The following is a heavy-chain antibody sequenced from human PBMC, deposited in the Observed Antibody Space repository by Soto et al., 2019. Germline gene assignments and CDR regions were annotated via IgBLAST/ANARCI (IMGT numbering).Heavy chain of an antibody. CDR3: ARAQDYYDKSGYHFEY. V-gene: IGHV4-30-2*01. J-gene: IGHJ4*02. D-gene: IGHD3-22*01. Sequence: PSETLSLTCGVSGVSISRGGYSWNWIRQPPGKGLEWIGYVYHTGIANYNPSLRGRVTISVDTSKNQFSLKLTSVTAADTAMYYCARAQDYYDKSGYHFEYCGQGPLVTVSS. CDR1: GVSISRGGYS. CDR2: VYHTGIA.